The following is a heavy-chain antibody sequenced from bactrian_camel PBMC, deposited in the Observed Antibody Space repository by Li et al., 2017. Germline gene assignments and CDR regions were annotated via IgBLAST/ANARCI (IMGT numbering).Heavy chain of an antibody. D-gene: IGHD6*01. J-gene: IGHJ4*01. Sequence: QLVESGGGSVQAGGSLRLSCAASGYTYKRNCMGWFRQRPGKDREGLAVLWIGGATTTYADSVKGRFTITRDKAKDLVYLQMNGLKPEDTGMYYCAADQLYGTCRDVLDFPARGQGTQVTVSS. CDR2: LWIGGATT. CDR3: AADQLYGTCRDVLDFPA. CDR1: GYTYKRNC. V-gene: IGHV3-3*01.